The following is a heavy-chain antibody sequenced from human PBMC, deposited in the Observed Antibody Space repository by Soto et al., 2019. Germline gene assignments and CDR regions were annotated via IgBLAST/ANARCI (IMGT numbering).Heavy chain of an antibody. CDR3: ARDYSSYGPFDY. Sequence: PSETLSLTCAAYGGSFSGYYWSWIRQPPGKGLEWIGEINHDGSTNYNPSLKSRVTISVDTSKNQFSLKLSSVTATDTAVYYCARDYSSYGPFDYWGQGTLVT. D-gene: IGHD5-18*01. CDR1: GGSFSGYY. J-gene: IGHJ4*02. CDR2: INHDGST. V-gene: IGHV4-34*01.